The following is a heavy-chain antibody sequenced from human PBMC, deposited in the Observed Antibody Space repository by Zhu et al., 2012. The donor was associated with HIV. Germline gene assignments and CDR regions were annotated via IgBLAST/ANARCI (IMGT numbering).Heavy chain of an antibody. CDR2: IYYTGST. Sequence: QVQLQESGPGLVKPSETLSLTCSISGVSIYHYYWSWIRQTPGKGLEWIGNIYYTGSTNYNPSLTSRLYSLSSVVTVPSSSLGTQTYICNVNHKPSNTKVDKKVEPKSCDKTHTCPRAQHLNSWG. J-gene: IGHJ5*01. D-gene: IGHD2-21*02. CDR1: GVSIYHYY. V-gene: IGHV4-59*01. CDR3: NTKVDKKVEPKSCDKTHTCPRAQHLNS.